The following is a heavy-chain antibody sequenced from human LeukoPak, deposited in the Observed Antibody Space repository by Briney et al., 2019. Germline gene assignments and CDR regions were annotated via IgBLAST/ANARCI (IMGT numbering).Heavy chain of an antibody. V-gene: IGHV4-4*07. CDR1: GGSISSYY. CDR2: IYTSGRT. J-gene: IGHJ6*03. Sequence: SETLSLTCTVSGGSISSYYWSWIRQPAGKGLEWIGRIYTSGRTNYNPSPKSRVTMSVDTSKNQFSLQLSSVTAADTAVYYCARGPFLPFNANYYYYYYMDVWGKGTTVTVSS. CDR3: ARGPFLPFNANYYYYYYMDV.